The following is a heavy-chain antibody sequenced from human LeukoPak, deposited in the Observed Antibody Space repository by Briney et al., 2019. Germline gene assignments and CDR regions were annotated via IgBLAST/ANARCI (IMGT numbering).Heavy chain of an antibody. V-gene: IGHV3-30*18. CDR1: GFIFSSYG. CDR2: ISYDGSNE. J-gene: IGHJ4*02. CDR3: AKSMGWGAAEHPYFDY. D-gene: IGHD1-26*01. Sequence: PGGSLRLSCAASGFIFSSYGMHWVRQAPGKGLEWVAVISYDGSNEYYADSVKGRFTISRDNSKNTLYLQMNSLRAEDTAVYYCAKSMGWGAAEHPYFDYWGQGTLVTVSS.